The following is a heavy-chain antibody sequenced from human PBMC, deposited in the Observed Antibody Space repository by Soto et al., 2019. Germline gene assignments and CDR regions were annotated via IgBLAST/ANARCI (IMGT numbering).Heavy chain of an antibody. J-gene: IGHJ4*02. CDR1: GGSISSSSYY. Sequence: LSLTCTVSGGSISSSSYYWGWIRQPPGKGLEWIGSIYYSGSTYYNPSLKSRVTISVDTSKNQFSLKLSSVTAADTAVYYCARHAYSGWRHFDYWGQGTLVTVSS. D-gene: IGHD6-19*01. CDR3: ARHAYSGWRHFDY. CDR2: IYYSGST. V-gene: IGHV4-39*01.